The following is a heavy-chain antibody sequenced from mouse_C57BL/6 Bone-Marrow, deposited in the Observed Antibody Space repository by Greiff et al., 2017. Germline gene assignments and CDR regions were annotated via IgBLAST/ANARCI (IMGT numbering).Heavy chain of an antibody. Sequence: VQLQPGAELVKPGASVKMSCKASGYTFTSYWITWVKQRPGQGLEWIGDIYPGSGSTNYNEKFKSKATLTVDTSSSTAYMQLSSLTSEDSAVYYCARRLFCAMDYWGQGTSVTVSS. J-gene: IGHJ4*01. D-gene: IGHD6-1*01. CDR1: GYTFTSYW. CDR2: IYPGSGST. V-gene: IGHV1-55*01. CDR3: ARRLFCAMDY.